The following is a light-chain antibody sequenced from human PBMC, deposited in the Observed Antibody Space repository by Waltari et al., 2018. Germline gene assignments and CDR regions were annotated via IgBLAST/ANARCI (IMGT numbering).Light chain of an antibody. CDR3: SSYTTSDTLV. CDR2: GVT. J-gene: IGLJ2*01. V-gene: IGLV2-14*03. Sequence: QSALPQPASVSGSPGQSLTISCTGTRRAVGSYNYVPWYQPHPGRAPRLMIYGVTIRPSGVSIRFSGSKSGNTASLTISGLQPEDEAYYYCSSYTTSDTLVFAGGTKLTVL. CDR1: RRAVGSYNY.